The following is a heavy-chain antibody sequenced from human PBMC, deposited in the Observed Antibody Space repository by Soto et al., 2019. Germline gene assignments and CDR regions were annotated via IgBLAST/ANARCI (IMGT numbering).Heavy chain of an antibody. J-gene: IGHJ6*02. CDR3: ARGGRNYCFYGMDV. CDR1: GCTLNTNY. CDR2: ISSGDST. Sequence: GGSLTLSCAASGCTLNTNYMNWVRQAPGQGLEWVSVISSGDSTYYADSVKGRFTISRDNSKNTLYLQMNSLRAEDTAVYYCARGGRNYCFYGMDVWGQGTTVTVSS. V-gene: IGHV3-53*01.